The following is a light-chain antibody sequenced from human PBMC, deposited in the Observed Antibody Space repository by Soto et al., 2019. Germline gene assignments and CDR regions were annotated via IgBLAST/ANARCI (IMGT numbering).Light chain of an antibody. CDR3: HQYGSSPLS. V-gene: IGKV3-20*01. J-gene: IGKJ2*01. CDR2: DVS. CDR1: QSVSSSL. Sequence: EIVLTQSPGTLSFSPGEGATLSCRASQSVSSSLLAWFQQKPGQAPRLLIHDVSTKATGIPDRFNRSGSGTDFTITISRLEPADSAVYYCHQYGSSPLSFGHGNTLAIK.